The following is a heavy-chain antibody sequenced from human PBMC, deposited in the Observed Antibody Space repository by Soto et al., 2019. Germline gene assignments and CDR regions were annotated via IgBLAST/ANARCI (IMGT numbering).Heavy chain of an antibody. CDR2: IKQDGSEK. V-gene: IGHV3-7*03. D-gene: IGHD2-2*01. J-gene: IGHJ6*02. CDR1: GFTFSSYW. CDR3: ARAGYCSSTSCYYYSGMDV. Sequence: GGSLRLSCAASGFTFSSYWMSWVRQTPGKGLEWVANIKQDGSEKQYVDSAKGRFTISRDNAKNSLYLQMNSLRAEDTAVYYCARAGYCSSTSCYYYSGMDVWGQGTTVTVSS.